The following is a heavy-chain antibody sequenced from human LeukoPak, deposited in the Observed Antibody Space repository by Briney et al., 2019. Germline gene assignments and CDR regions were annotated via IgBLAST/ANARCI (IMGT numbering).Heavy chain of an antibody. Sequence: GASVKVSCKASGYTFTSYAMNWVRQAPGQGLEWMGWISAYNGNTNYAQKLQGRVTMTTDTSTSTAYMELRSLRSDDTAVYYCARTAYGGNSPDYWGQGTLVTVSS. CDR2: ISAYNGNT. V-gene: IGHV1-18*01. J-gene: IGHJ4*02. D-gene: IGHD4-23*01. CDR3: ARTAYGGNSPDY. CDR1: GYTFTSYA.